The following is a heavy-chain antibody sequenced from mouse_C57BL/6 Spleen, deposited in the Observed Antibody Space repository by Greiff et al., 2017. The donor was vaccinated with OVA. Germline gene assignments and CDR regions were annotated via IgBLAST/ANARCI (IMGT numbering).Heavy chain of an antibody. D-gene: IGHD4-1*01. CDR3: ARDPSAGREGYFDV. CDR1: GFTFSDYY. Sequence: EVQLQESEGGLVQPGSSMKLSCTASGFTFSDYYMAWVRQVPEKGLEWVANINHDGSSTYYLDSLKSRFIISRDNAKNILYLQMSSLKSEDTVTYYCARDPSAGREGYFDVWGTGTTVTVSS. CDR2: INHDGSST. V-gene: IGHV5-16*01. J-gene: IGHJ1*03.